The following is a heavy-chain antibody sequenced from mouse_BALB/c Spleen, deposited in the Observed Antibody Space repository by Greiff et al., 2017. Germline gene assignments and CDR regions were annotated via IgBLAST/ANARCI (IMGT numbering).Heavy chain of an antibody. J-gene: IGHJ4*01. D-gene: IGHD5-5*01. CDR1: GYSITSDYA. V-gene: IGHV3-2*02. Sequence: EVKLMESGPGLVKPSQSLSLTCTVTGYSITSDYAWNWIRQFPGNKLGWMGYISYSGSTSYNPSLKSRISITRDTSKNQFFLQLNSVTTEDTATYYCALYLYAMDYWGQGTSVTVSS. CDR2: ISYSGST. CDR3: ALYLYAMDY.